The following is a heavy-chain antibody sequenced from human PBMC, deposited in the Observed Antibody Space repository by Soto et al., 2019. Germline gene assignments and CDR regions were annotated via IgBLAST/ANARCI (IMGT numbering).Heavy chain of an antibody. Sequence: GGSLRLSCAASGFTFSRYSMNWVRQAPGKGLEWVSSISSTTNYIYYGDSMKGRFTISRDNAKNSLYLEMNSLRAEDTAVYYCARESEDLTSNFDYWGQGTLVTVYS. J-gene: IGHJ4*02. CDR1: GFTFSRYS. CDR3: ARESEDLTSNFDY. V-gene: IGHV3-21*06. CDR2: ISSTTNYI.